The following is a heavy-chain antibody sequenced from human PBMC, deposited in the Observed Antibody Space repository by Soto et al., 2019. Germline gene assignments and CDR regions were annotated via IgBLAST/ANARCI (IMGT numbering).Heavy chain of an antibody. CDR3: ARVVGDESITYNDAFDV. CDR2: VSAYRDYT. V-gene: IGHV1-18*01. CDR1: GYSFSTYE. D-gene: IGHD3-10*01. J-gene: IGHJ3*01. Sequence: QAQLMQSAAEVKKPGASVKVSCKASGYSFSTYEINWLRQAPGQGLAWSGWVSAYRDYTDYAEKFQDRVTMTTDTSTNTAYMERRSLTYNDTAVYYCARVVGDESITYNDAFDVSGQATMVTVAS.